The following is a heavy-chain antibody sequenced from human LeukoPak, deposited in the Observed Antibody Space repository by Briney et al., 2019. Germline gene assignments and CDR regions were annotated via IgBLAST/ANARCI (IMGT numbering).Heavy chain of an antibody. V-gene: IGHV4-59*08. J-gene: IGHJ6*03. CDR1: GGSISSYY. Sequence: PSETLSLTCTVSGGSISSYYWSWIRQPPGKGLEWIGYIYYSGSTNYNPSLKSRVTISVDTSKNQFSLKLSSVTAADTAVYYCARTHYSSSWTPLYYYYYMDVWGKGTTVTVSS. CDR3: ARTHYSSSWTPLYYYYYMDV. D-gene: IGHD6-13*01. CDR2: IYYSGST.